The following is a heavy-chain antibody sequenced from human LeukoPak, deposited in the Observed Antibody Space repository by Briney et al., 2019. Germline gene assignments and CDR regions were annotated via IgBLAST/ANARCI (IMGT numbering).Heavy chain of an antibody. CDR1: GGSISSYY. CDR3: ARAGHYYGSGSYFPNWFDP. D-gene: IGHD3-10*01. Sequence: PSETLSLTCTVSGGSISSYYWSWIRQPPGKGLEWIGYIYYSGSTNYNPSLKSRVTISVDTSKNQFSLKLSSVTAADTAVYYCARAGHYYGSGSYFPNWFDPWGQGTLVTVSS. V-gene: IGHV4-59*08. CDR2: IYYSGST. J-gene: IGHJ5*02.